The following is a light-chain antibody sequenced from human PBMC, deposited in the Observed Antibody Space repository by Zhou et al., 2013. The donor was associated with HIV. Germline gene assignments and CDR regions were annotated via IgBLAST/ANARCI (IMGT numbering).Light chain of an antibody. CDR3: QQYNNWPLT. CDR2: GAS. V-gene: IGKV3-15*01. J-gene: IGKJ4*01. Sequence: EIVLTQSPGTLSLSPGERATLSCRASQSFGSRYLTWYQQKPGQAPRLLIYGASTRATGIPARFSGSGSGTEFTLTISSLQSEDFAVYYCQQYNNWPLTFGGGTKVEIK. CDR1: QSFGSRY.